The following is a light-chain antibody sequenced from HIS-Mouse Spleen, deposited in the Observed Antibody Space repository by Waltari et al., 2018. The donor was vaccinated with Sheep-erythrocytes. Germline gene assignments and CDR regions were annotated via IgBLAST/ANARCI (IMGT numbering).Light chain of an antibody. CDR1: QGISSA. V-gene: IGKV1-13*02. J-gene: IGKJ2*01. Sequence: AIQLTQSPSSLSASVGDRVTITCRASQGISSALAWYQQTPGKAPKLLIYDASSLESGVPSRFSGSGSGTDFTLTISSLQPEDFATYYCQQFNSYLYTFGQGTKLEIK. CDR3: QQFNSYLYT. CDR2: DAS.